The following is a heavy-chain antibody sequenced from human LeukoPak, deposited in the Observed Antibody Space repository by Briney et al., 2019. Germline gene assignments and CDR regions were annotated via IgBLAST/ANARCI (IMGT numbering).Heavy chain of an antibody. CDR3: ARQGIAAAGPD. CDR1: GYSFTSYW. J-gene: IGHJ4*02. Sequence: GESRKIACTGSGYSFTSYWIGWVRQMPGQGLEWIGIIYSGDSDTRYSPSFQGQVTISADKSISTAYLQRSSLKASDTAMYYCARQGIAAAGPDWGQGTLVTVSS. D-gene: IGHD6-13*01. CDR2: IYSGDSDT. V-gene: IGHV5-51*01.